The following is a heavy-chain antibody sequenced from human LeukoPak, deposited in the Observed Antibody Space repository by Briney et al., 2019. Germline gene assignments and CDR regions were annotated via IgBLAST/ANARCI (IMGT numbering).Heavy chain of an antibody. CDR2: ISGYNGNT. CDR3: ATASWREGHGGAFDI. V-gene: IGHV1-18*01. Sequence: ASVKVSCKASGYTFTNYGLSWVRQAPGQGLEWMGWISGYNGNTKYVQKLQGRVTMTRDTSTTTAYMELRSLRSDDTAVYYCATASWREGHGGAFDIWGQGTMVTVSS. CDR1: GYTFTNYG. J-gene: IGHJ3*02. D-gene: IGHD6-13*01.